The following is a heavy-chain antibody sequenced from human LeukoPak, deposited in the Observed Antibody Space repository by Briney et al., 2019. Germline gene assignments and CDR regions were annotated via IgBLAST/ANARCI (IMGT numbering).Heavy chain of an antibody. CDR1: GGSVSSGSYY. D-gene: IGHD3-10*01. J-gene: IGHJ5*02. V-gene: IGHV4-61*01. CDR2: IYYSGST. CDR3: ARGGLWLGPNWFDP. Sequence: TSETLSLTCTVSGGSVSSGSYYWSWVRQPPGKGLEWIGYIYYSGSTNYNPSLKSRVTISVDTSKNQFSLKLSSVTAADTAVYYCARGGLWLGPNWFDPWGQGTLVTVSS.